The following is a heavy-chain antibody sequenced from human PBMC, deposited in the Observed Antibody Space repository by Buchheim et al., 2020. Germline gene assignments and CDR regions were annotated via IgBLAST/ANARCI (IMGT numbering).Heavy chain of an antibody. CDR2: ISNDGSYE. Sequence: QMQLVESGGGVVQPGRSLRLSCAASGFNFSNFGMHWVRQAPGKGLEWVAVISNDGSYEEYADSVKGRLTISRDNSKNTLYLQMNNLRTEDTAVYYCAKVVAAKVWICDYWGQGTL. CDR3: AKVVAAKVWICDY. D-gene: IGHD2-15*01. CDR1: GFNFSNFG. J-gene: IGHJ4*02. V-gene: IGHV3-30*18.